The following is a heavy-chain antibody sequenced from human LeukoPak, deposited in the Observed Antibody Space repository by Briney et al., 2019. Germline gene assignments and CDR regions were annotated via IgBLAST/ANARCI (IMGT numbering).Heavy chain of an antibody. CDR2: INWNGGST. Sequence: GGSLRLSRAASGFTFDDYGMSWVRQAPGKGLEWVSGINWNGGSTGYADSVKGRFTISRDNAKNSLFPQMNSLRAEDTAVYYCARDNLRGLWFGERGYFDYWGQGTLVTVSS. CDR1: GFTFDDYG. CDR3: ARDNLRGLWFGERGYFDY. D-gene: IGHD3-10*01. J-gene: IGHJ4*02. V-gene: IGHV3-20*04.